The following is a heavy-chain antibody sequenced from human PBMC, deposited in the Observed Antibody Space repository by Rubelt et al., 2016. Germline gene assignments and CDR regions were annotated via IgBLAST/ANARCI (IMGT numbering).Heavy chain of an antibody. D-gene: IGHD6-6*01. J-gene: IGHJ4*02. CDR2: INHSVST. V-gene: IGHV4-34*01. CDR3: ARHEYSSAPGDY. Sequence: EWIGEINHSVSTNYNPSLKSRVTISVDTSKNQFSLKLSSVTAADTAVYYCARHEYSSAPGDYWGQGTLVTVSS.